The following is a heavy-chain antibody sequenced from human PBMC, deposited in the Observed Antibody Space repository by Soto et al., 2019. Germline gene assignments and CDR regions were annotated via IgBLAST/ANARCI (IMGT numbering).Heavy chain of an antibody. Sequence: QVQLVQSGAEVKKPGSSVKVSCKASGGTFSSYAISWVRQAPGQGLEWMGGIIPIFGTANYAQKFQGRVTITADESQSTAYMELSSLRSEDTAVYYCARRTYYYDSSGYFPLDSWGQVTLVTVSS. J-gene: IGHJ4*02. CDR2: IIPIFGTA. D-gene: IGHD3-22*01. CDR3: ARRTYYYDSSGYFPLDS. V-gene: IGHV1-69*01. CDR1: GGTFSSYA.